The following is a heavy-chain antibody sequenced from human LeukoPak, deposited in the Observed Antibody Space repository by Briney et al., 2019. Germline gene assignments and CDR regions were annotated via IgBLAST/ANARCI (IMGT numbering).Heavy chain of an antibody. V-gene: IGHV4-59*08. CDR3: ASHRGYSNYFDY. J-gene: IGHJ4*02. CDR2: IYYSGST. D-gene: IGHD4-11*01. Sequence: PSETLSLTCTVSGGAISSYYWSWIRQPPGKGLEWIGYIYYSGSTNYNPSLKSRVTISVDTSKNQFSLKLSSVTAADTAVYYCASHRGYSNYFDYWGQGTLVTVSS. CDR1: GGAISSYY.